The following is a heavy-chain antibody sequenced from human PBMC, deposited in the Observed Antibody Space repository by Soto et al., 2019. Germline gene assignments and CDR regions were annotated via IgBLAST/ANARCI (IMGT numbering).Heavy chain of an antibody. D-gene: IGHD3-22*01. J-gene: IGHJ3*02. V-gene: IGHV3-30*18. CDR2: ISYHGSDQ. Sequence: QVQLVESGGGVVQPGRSLRLSCAASGFTFSSYGMHWVRQAPGKGLEWVAVISYHGSDQYYADSVKGRYTISRDNSKNTVHLQMKSLRAEDRAVYYCAKEVRYYYDSRGVDAFDIWGQGTVVTVSS. CDR3: AKEVRYYYDSRGVDAFDI. CDR1: GFTFSSYG.